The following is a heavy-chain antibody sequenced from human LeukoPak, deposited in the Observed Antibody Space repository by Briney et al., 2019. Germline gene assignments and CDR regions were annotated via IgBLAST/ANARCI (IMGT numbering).Heavy chain of an antibody. CDR3: AREANSGSLDAFDI. CDR1: GFTFSSYG. D-gene: IGHD1-26*01. V-gene: IGHV3-30*03. Sequence: PGGSLRLSCAASGFTFSSYGMHWVRQAPGKGLEWVAVVSYDGSNKYYADSVKGRFTISRDNSKNTLYLQMNSLRPEDTAVYYCAREANSGSLDAFDIWGQGTMVTVSS. CDR2: VSYDGSNK. J-gene: IGHJ3*02.